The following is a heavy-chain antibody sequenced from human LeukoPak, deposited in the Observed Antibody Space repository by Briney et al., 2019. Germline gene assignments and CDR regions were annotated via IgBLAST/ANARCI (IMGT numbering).Heavy chain of an antibody. CDR2: ISSSSSTI. D-gene: IGHD3-9*01. Sequence: PGGSLRLSCAASGFTFSSYSMNWVRQAPGKGLEWVSYISSSSSTIYYADSVKGRFTISRDNAKNSLYLQMSSLRAEDTAVYYCARQVPLLRYFDWTQAFDYWGQGTLVTVSS. CDR1: GFTFSSYS. CDR3: ARQVPLLRYFDWTQAFDY. J-gene: IGHJ4*02. V-gene: IGHV3-48*01.